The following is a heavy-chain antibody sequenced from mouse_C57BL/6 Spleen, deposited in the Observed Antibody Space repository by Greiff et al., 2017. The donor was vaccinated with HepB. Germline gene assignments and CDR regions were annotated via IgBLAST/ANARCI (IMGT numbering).Heavy chain of an antibody. V-gene: IGHV1-69*01. CDR1: GYTFTSYW. J-gene: IGHJ1*03. CDR2: IDPSDSYT. Sequence: VQLQQPGAELVMPGASVKLSCKASGYTFTSYWMHWVKQRPGQGLEWIGEIDPSDSYTNYNQKCKGKSTLTVDKSSSTAYMQLSSLTSEDSAVYYCARTDGSSYGGYFDVWGTGTTVTVSS. CDR3: ARTDGSSYGGYFDV. D-gene: IGHD1-1*01.